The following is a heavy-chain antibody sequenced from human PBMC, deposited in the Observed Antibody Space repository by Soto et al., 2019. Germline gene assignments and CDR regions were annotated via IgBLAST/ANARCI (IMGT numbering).Heavy chain of an antibody. J-gene: IGHJ6*02. CDR3: AADYDYVWGSYREPKPFGYYYYGMDV. CDR2: IYPCDSDT. V-gene: IGHV5-51*01. CDR1: GYSFTSYW. Sequence: RGESLKISCKGSGYSFTSYWIGWVRQMPGKGLEWMWIIYPCDSDTRYSPSFQGQVTISADKSISTAYLQWSSLKASDTAMYYCAADYDYVWGSYREPKPFGYYYYGMDVWGQGTTVTVSS. D-gene: IGHD3-16*02.